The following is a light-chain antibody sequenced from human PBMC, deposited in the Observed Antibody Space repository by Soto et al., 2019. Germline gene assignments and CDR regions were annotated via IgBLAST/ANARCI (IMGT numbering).Light chain of an antibody. V-gene: IGKV3-20*01. CDR3: QQYGTSPPWT. CDR1: QSVTSNY. Sequence: EIVLTQSPGTLSLSPGERATLSCRASQSVTSNYFAWYQQKPGQAPRLLIYAASRRAPGIPDRFSASGSGTDFTLTISRLEPEDVAVYFCQQYGTSPPWTFGQGAKVDIK. J-gene: IGKJ1*01. CDR2: AAS.